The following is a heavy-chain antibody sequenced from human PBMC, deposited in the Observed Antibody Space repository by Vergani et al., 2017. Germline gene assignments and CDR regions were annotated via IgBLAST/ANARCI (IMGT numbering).Heavy chain of an antibody. J-gene: IGHJ4*02. D-gene: IGHD3-16*01. Sequence: QVQLVESGGGVVQRGGSLRLSCATSGFTLSNYHMQWIRQGPGKGLEFVAFIQFDGSNQYYADSVKGRFTLSRDFSKNTLYLQMNSLRTDDTATYYCAKHFRGWGIDYWGQGTQVIVS. CDR3: AKHFRGWGIDY. CDR1: GFTLSNYH. CDR2: IQFDGSNQ. V-gene: IGHV3-30*02.